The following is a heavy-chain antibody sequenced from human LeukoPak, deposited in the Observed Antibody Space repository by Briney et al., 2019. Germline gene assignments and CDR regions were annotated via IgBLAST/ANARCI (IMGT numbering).Heavy chain of an antibody. V-gene: IGHV3-23*01. CDR2: ISDTGGST. CDR1: GITLSNYG. J-gene: IGHJ4*02. Sequence: GSMRLSCAVSGITLSNYGMSWVRRAPGKGLEWVAGISDTGGSTNYADSVKGRFTISRDNPKNTLYLQMNSLRAEDTAVYFCAKRGVVIRVILVGFHKQAYYFDSWGQGALVTVSS. D-gene: IGHD3-22*01. CDR3: AKRGVVIRVILVGFHKQAYYFDS.